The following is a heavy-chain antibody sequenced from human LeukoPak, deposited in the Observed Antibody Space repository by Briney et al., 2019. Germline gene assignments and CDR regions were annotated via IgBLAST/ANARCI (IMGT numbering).Heavy chain of an antibody. CDR2: ISSSGSTI. D-gene: IGHD2-21*02. CDR1: GFTFCSYE. Sequence: GGALRLSCAASGFTFCSYEMNWVRQAPGKGVEWVSYISSSGSTIYYADSVKGRFTISRDNAKNSLYLQMNSLRAEDTAVYYCASSGDRENIFDYWGQGTLVTVSS. J-gene: IGHJ4*02. CDR3: ASSGDRENIFDY. V-gene: IGHV3-48*03.